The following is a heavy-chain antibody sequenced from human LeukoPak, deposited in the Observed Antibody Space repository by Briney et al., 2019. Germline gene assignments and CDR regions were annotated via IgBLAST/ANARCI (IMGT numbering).Heavy chain of an antibody. CDR3: AKSTRPSTVTNFDY. CDR1: GFTFSSYA. J-gene: IGHJ4*02. D-gene: IGHD4-17*01. Sequence: GGSLRLSYAASGFTFSSYAMNWVRQAPGKGLEWVSTISGSGGSTHYADSVKGRFTISRDNSKNTLYLQMNSLRAEDTAVYYCAKSTRPSTVTNFDYWGQGTLVTVSS. V-gene: IGHV3-23*01. CDR2: ISGSGGST.